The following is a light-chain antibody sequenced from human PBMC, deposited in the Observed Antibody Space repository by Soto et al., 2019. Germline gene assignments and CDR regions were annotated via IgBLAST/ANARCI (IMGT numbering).Light chain of an antibody. CDR3: QQYGSSPLT. CDR1: LSVSNSF. Sequence: EIVLTQSPGTLSLSPGERATLSCRASLSVSNSFLAWYQQKPGQAPRLLVYGASYRATGIPDRFSGSGSGTDFTLAISRLEPEDFAVYYCQQYGSSPLTFGGGTKVEIK. V-gene: IGKV3-20*01. J-gene: IGKJ4*01. CDR2: GAS.